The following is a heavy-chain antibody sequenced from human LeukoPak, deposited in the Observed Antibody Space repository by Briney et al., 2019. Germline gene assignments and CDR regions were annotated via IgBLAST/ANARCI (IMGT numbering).Heavy chain of an antibody. D-gene: IGHD3-22*01. CDR1: GYTFTSYY. J-gene: IGHJ6*02. CDR3: ARGSVGRDYYDSSGYSPMDV. Sequence: ASVKVSCKASGYTFTSYYMHWVRQAPGQGLEWMGWISAYNGNTNYAQKLQGRVTMTTDTSTSTAYMELRSLRSDDTAVYYCARGSVGRDYYDSSGYSPMDVWGQGTTVTVSS. CDR2: ISAYNGNT. V-gene: IGHV1-18*04.